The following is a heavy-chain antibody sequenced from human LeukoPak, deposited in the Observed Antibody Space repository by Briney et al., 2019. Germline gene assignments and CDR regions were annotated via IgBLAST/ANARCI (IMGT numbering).Heavy chain of an antibody. CDR2: ISPYSGAT. CDR3: ARESLRPT. Sequence: ASVKVSCKASGYTFSNFGISWVRQAPGQGLEWMGWISPYSGATNYAQEFQGRITMTTDTSTNTAYMELRSLKSDDTAVYYCARESLRPTWGQGTLVTVSS. D-gene: IGHD5-12*01. V-gene: IGHV1-18*01. J-gene: IGHJ4*02. CDR1: GYTFSNFG.